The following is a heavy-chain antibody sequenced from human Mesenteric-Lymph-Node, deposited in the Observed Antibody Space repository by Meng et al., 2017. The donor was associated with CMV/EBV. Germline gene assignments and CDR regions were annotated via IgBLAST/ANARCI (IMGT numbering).Heavy chain of an antibody. CDR3: ATYNRYGYNAHFFDY. D-gene: IGHD5-12*01. CDR2: INPSGSVM. CDR1: GFTFSSYS. Sequence: GESLKISCEASGFTFSSYSMNWVRQSPGRGLEWLAYINPSGSVMEYADSVQGRFTISRDNAKNSVYVQMNNLRVEDTAVYYCATYNRYGYNAHFFDYWGQGTLVTVSS. V-gene: IGHV3-48*04. J-gene: IGHJ4*02.